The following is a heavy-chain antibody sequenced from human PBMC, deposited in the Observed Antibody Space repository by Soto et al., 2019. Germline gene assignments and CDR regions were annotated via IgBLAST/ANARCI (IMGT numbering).Heavy chain of an antibody. Sequence: ASVKVSCKASGYTFTGYYMHWVRQAPGQGLEWMGWINPNSGGTNYAQKFQGWVTMTRDTSISTAYMELSRLRSDDTAVYYCARANPAVAGAFDYWGQGTLVTVSS. CDR2: INPNSGGT. CDR1: GYTFTGYY. J-gene: IGHJ4*02. CDR3: ARANPAVAGAFDY. D-gene: IGHD6-19*01. V-gene: IGHV1-2*04.